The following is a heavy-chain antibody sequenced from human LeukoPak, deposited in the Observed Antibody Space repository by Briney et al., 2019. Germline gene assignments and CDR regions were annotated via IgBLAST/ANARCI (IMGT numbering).Heavy chain of an antibody. CDR2: INSDGSST. J-gene: IGHJ3*02. CDR3: AVDYGHDAFDI. Sequence: GGSLRLSCAASGFTFSSYWMHWVRQAPGKGLVWVSHINSDGSSTNYADSAKGRFTISRDNAKNTLYLQMNSLRAEDTAVYYCAVDYGHDAFDIWGQGTMVTVSS. CDR1: GFTFSSYW. D-gene: IGHD4-17*01. V-gene: IGHV3-74*01.